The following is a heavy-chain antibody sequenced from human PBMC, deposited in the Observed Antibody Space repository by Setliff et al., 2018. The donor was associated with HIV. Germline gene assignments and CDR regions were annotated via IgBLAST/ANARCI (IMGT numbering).Heavy chain of an antibody. CDR2: INPAGDTT. V-gene: IGHV1-46*01. CDR3: ARANPQYFDN. CDR1: GYTFTRYY. J-gene: IGHJ4*02. D-gene: IGHD4-4*01. Sequence: ASVKVSCKASGYTFTRYYIHWVRQAPGQGLEWMGIINPAGDTTTYAQNFQGRIIMTRDASTSTLYMELRSLRSDDTAMYYCARANPQYFDNWGQGTPVTVSS.